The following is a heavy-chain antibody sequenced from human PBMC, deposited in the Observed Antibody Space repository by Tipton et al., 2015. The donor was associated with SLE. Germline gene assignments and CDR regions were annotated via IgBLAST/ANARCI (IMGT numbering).Heavy chain of an antibody. Sequence: LRLSCAVSGYSISSGYYWGWIRQPPGKGLEWIGNIYYSGSTYYNPSLKSRVTISVDTSKNQFSLKLSSVTAADTAVYYCARVSHTISAFDIWGQGTMVTVSS. CDR1: GYSISSGYY. CDR3: ARVSHTISAFDI. V-gene: IGHV4-38-2*01. D-gene: IGHD5-12*01. CDR2: IYYSGST. J-gene: IGHJ3*02.